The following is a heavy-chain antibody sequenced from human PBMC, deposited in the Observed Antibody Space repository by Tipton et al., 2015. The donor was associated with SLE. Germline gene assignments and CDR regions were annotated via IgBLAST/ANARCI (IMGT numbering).Heavy chain of an antibody. CDR2: IYHSGST. CDR3: ARGGPIAARHCYSCGMDV. V-gene: IGHV4-30-2*01. CDR1: GGSISSGGYS. Sequence: TLSLTCAVSGGSISSGGYSWSWIRQPPGKGLEWIGYIYHSGSTYYNPSLKSRVTISVDRSKNQFSLKLSSVTAADTAVYYCARGGPIAARHCYSCGMDVWGQGTTVTVSS. D-gene: IGHD6-6*01. J-gene: IGHJ6*02.